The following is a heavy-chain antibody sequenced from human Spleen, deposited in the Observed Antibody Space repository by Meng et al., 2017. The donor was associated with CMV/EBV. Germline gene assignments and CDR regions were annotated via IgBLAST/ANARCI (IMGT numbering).Heavy chain of an antibody. V-gene: IGHV3-23*01. CDR1: GGSISSSN. CDR3: AKGRVILPADGYYFDY. D-gene: IGHD2-2*01. Sequence: ETLSLTCAVSGGSISSSNWWSWVRQAPGKGLEWVSAITSGGSTYYADSVKGRFTISRDNSKNTLYLQMNSLRAEDTAVYYCAKGRVILPADGYYFDYWGQGTLVTVSS. J-gene: IGHJ4*02. CDR2: ITSGGST.